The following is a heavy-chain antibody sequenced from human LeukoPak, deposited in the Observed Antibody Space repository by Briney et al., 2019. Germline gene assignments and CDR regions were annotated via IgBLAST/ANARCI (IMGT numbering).Heavy chain of an antibody. D-gene: IGHD6-25*01. Sequence: GASVKVSCKASGYTFTSYYMHWVRQAPGQGLEWMGIINPSGGSTSYAQKFQGRVTMTRDMSTSTVYMELSSLRSDDTAVYYCARGGTHSSARYPGDYWGQGTLVTVSS. CDR1: GYTFTSYY. J-gene: IGHJ4*02. V-gene: IGHV1-46*01. CDR3: ARGGTHSSARYPGDY. CDR2: INPSGGST.